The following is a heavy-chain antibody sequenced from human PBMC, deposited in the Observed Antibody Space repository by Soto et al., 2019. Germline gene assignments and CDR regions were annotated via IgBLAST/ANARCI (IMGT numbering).Heavy chain of an antibody. Sequence: EVQLLESGGGLVQPGGSLRLSCAASGFTFSSYAMSWVRQAPGKGLEWVSAISGSGGSTYYADSVKGRFTISRDNSKNTLYLQMNSLRAEDSAVYYCAKDSLKNVYGDSLDYWGQGTLVTVSS. CDR3: AKDSLKNVYGDSLDY. CDR2: ISGSGGST. V-gene: IGHV3-23*01. CDR1: GFTFSSYA. D-gene: IGHD4-17*01. J-gene: IGHJ4*02.